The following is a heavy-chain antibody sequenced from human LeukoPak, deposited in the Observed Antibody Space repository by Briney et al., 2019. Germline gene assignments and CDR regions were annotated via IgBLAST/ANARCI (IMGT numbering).Heavy chain of an antibody. CDR1: GGSISSYY. CDR2: IYTSGST. CDR3: ARGMYVLRFLEWLLPYNWFDP. Sequence: PSETLSLTCTVSGGSISSYYWSWIRQPAGKGLEWIGRIYTSGSTNYNPSLKSRVTISVDTSKNQFPLKLSSVTAADTAVYYCARGMYVLRFLEWLLPYNWFDPWGQGTLVTVSS. V-gene: IGHV4-4*07. D-gene: IGHD3-3*01. J-gene: IGHJ5*02.